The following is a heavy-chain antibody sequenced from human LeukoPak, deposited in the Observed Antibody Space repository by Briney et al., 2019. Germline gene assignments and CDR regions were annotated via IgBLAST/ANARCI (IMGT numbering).Heavy chain of an antibody. CDR1: GGTFSSYA. V-gene: IGHV1-69*04. Sequence: ASVKVSCKASGGTFSSYAISWVRQAPGQGLEWMGRIIPILGIANYAQKFQGRVTITADKSTSTAYMELSSLRSEDTAVYYCASSGDGYNYDGDYWGQGTQVTVSS. D-gene: IGHD5-24*01. CDR2: IIPILGIA. J-gene: IGHJ4*02. CDR3: ASSGDGYNYDGDY.